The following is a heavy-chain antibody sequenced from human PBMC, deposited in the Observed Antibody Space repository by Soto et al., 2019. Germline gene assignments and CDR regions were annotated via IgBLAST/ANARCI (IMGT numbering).Heavy chain of an antibody. Sequence: GGSLRLSCSASGFTFSSYAMHWVRQAPGKGLEYVSAISSNGGSTYYADSVKGRFTISRDNSKNTLYLQMSSLRAEDTAVYYCVKADCSSTSCYPDFDYWGQGTLVTVPS. J-gene: IGHJ4*02. CDR3: VKADCSSTSCYPDFDY. V-gene: IGHV3-64D*08. D-gene: IGHD2-2*01. CDR1: GFTFSSYA. CDR2: ISSNGGST.